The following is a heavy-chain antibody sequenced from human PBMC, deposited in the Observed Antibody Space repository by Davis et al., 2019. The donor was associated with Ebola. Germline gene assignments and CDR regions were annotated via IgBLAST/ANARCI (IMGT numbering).Heavy chain of an antibody. Sequence: SETLSLTCAVYGGSFSGYYWSWIRQPPGKGLEWIGEINHSGSTNYNPSLKSRVTISVDTSKNQFSLKLSSVTAADTAVYYCARGAGIVVVPAAIRSYYGMDVWGQGTTVTVSS. CDR1: GGSFSGYY. D-gene: IGHD2-2*02. V-gene: IGHV4-34*09. J-gene: IGHJ6*02. CDR3: ARGAGIVVVPAAIRSYYGMDV. CDR2: INHSGST.